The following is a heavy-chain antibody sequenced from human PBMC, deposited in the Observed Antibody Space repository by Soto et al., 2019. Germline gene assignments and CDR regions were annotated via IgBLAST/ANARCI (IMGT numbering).Heavy chain of an antibody. CDR1: GFTFSSYW. CDR2: IKQDGSEK. J-gene: IGHJ6*03. V-gene: IGHV3-7*01. Sequence: GGSLRLSCAASGFTFSSYWMSWVRQAPGKGLEWVANIKQDGSEKYYVDSVXXXXXXXXXXXXXXXXXXXXXXXXXDXXXXXXAXVVGYYYYYYMDVWGKGTTVTVSS. D-gene: IGHD3-3*01. CDR3: AXVVGYYYYYYMDV.